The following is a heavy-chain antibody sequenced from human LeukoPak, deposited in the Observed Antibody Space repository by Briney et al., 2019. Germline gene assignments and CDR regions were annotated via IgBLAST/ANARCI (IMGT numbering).Heavy chain of an antibody. CDR2: IYHSGPT. D-gene: IGHD2-2*02. Sequence: PSETLSLTCTVYGGSTPDYYWSWMRQPPGKGLEWIGYIYHSGPTNYNPSLKSRVTMSVDTSKNQFSLKLNSVTAADTAVYYCAKDQGGYCSSTGCYNFYYSMDVWGKGTTVTVSS. CDR3: AKDQGGYCSSTGCYNFYYSMDV. V-gene: IGHV4-59*01. J-gene: IGHJ6*03. CDR1: GGSTPDYY.